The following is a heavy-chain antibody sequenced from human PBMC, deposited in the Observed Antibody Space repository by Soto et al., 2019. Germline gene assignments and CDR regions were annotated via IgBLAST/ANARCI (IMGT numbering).Heavy chain of an antibody. J-gene: IGHJ6*02. D-gene: IGHD3-22*01. CDR2: ISSSSSYI. CDR3: ARDRDGYDSSGQPYYYGMDV. V-gene: IGHV3-21*01. Sequence: PGGSLRLSCAASGFTFSSYSMNWVRQAPGKGLEWVSSISSSSSYIYYADSVKGRFTIPRDNAKNSLYLQMNSLRAEDTAVYYCARDRDGYDSSGQPYYYGMDVWGQGTTVTVSS. CDR1: GFTFSSYS.